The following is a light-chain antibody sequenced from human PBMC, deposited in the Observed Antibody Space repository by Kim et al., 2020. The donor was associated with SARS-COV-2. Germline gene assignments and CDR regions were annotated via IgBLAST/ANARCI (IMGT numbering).Light chain of an antibody. CDR1: QSVSSN. J-gene: IGKJ1*01. V-gene: IGKV3-15*01. Sequence: EIVMTQSPATLSVSPGERATLSCRASQSVSSNLAWYQQKPGQTPRLLMYGASTRATGIPGRFSGSGSGTEFTLTISSLQSEDFAVYYCQQYNDWPQTFGQGTKVDIK. CDR3: QQYNDWPQT. CDR2: GAS.